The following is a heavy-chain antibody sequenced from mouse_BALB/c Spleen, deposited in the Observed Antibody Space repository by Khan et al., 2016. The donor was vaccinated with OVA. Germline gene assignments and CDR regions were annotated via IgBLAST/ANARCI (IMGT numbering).Heavy chain of an antibody. CDR3: ARRAYYYDSEGFAY. Sequence: EVELVESGGDLVEPGGSPKLSCAASGFTFSTYGMSWVRQTPDKRLEWVATISTGGHYTYYPDSVRGRFTISRDNAKNTLYLQMTSLKSEDTAMFYCARRAYYYDSEGFAYWGQGTLVTVSA. CDR1: GFTFSTYG. CDR2: ISTGGHYT. V-gene: IGHV5-6*01. D-gene: IGHD1-1*01. J-gene: IGHJ3*01.